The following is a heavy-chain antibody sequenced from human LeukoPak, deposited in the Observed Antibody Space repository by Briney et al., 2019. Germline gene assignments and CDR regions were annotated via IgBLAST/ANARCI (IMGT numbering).Heavy chain of an antibody. CDR3: ARDGDATSGSFDY. CDR2: IKQDGSEK. J-gene: IGHJ4*02. V-gene: IGHV3-7*01. CDR1: GFTFSTYL. Sequence: GGSLRLSCPGSGFTFSTYLMSGVRQAAGKGLDGVANIKQDGSEKNYVDYVKGRFTISRDNARNSLYLQMKSLRGEDTAVYYCARDGDATSGSFDYWGQGTLVTVSS. D-gene: IGHD3-22*01.